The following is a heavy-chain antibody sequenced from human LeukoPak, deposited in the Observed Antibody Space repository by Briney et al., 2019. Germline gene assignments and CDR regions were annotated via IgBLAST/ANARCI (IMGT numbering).Heavy chain of an antibody. Sequence: GGSLRLSCAASGFTFSSYEMNWVRQAPGKGLEWVSYISSSGSTIYYADSVKGRFTISRGNAKNSLYLQMNSLRAEDTAVYYCARVTIGRPDYWGQGTLVTVSS. J-gene: IGHJ4*02. CDR3: ARVTIGRPDY. V-gene: IGHV3-48*03. CDR1: GFTFSSYE. D-gene: IGHD3-9*01. CDR2: ISSSGSTI.